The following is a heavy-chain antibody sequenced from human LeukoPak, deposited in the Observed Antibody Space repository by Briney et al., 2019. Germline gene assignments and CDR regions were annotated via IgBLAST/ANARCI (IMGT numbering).Heavy chain of an antibody. V-gene: IGHV3-21*01. CDR3: ARPRDGYNLVAFDI. Sequence: GGSLRLSCAASGFTFSTYSMNWVRQAPGKGLEWVSSITSSSTRYYADSVKGRFTISRDNAKNSLYLQMNSLRAEDTAVYYCARPRDGYNLVAFDIWGQGTMVTVSS. J-gene: IGHJ3*02. D-gene: IGHD5-24*01. CDR2: ITSSSTR. CDR1: GFTFSTYS.